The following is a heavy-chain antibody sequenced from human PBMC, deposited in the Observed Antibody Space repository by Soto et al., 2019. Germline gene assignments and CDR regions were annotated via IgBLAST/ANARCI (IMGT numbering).Heavy chain of an antibody. D-gene: IGHD2-2*01. CDR3: ARAGRYCSTTSCYDAFDI. J-gene: IGHJ3*02. CDR1: GFTVSSNY. CDR2: IYSGGST. Sequence: EVQLVESGGGLVQPGGSLRLSCAASGFTVSSNYMSWVRQAPGKGLEWVSVIYSGGSTYYADSVKGSFTISRDNSKNTLYLQMNSLRAEDTAVYYCARAGRYCSTTSCYDAFDIWCQGTMVTVAS. V-gene: IGHV3-66*01.